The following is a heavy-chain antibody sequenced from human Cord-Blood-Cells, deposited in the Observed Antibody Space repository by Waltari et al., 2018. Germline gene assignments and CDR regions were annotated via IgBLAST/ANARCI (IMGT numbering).Heavy chain of an antibody. Sequence: VSCKASGYTFTSYGISWVRQAPGQGLEWMGWISAYNGNTNYAQKLQGRVTMTTDTSTSTAYMELRSLRSDDTAVYYCARDPSGSYYYYGMDVWGQGTTVTVSS. V-gene: IGHV1-18*01. CDR2: ISAYNGNT. D-gene: IGHD1-26*01. J-gene: IGHJ6*02. CDR1: GYTFTSYG. CDR3: ARDPSGSYYYYGMDV.